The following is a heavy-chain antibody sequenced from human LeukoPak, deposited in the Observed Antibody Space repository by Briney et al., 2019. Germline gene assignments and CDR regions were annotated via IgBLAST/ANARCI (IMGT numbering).Heavy chain of an antibody. J-gene: IGHJ3*02. V-gene: IGHV1-46*01. CDR2: INPSGGST. Sequence: ASVKVSCKASGYTFTSYYMHWVRQAPGQGLEWMGIINPSGGSTSYAQKLQGRVTITADKSTSTAYMELSNLRSEDTAVYYCAREGATVTTGADLLLGAFDIWGQGTMVTVSS. CDR1: GYTFTSYY. D-gene: IGHD4-17*01. CDR3: AREGATVTTGADLLLGAFDI.